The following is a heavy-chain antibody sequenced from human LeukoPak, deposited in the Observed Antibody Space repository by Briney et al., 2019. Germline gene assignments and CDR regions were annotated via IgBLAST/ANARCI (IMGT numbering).Heavy chain of an antibody. J-gene: IGHJ4*02. CDR1: DRSISNYF. CDR3: ARHGRMVIMSKFSTGIDQ. CDR2: IYYTGMT. D-gene: IGHD2-8*01. V-gene: IGHV4-59*08. Sequence: PSDTLSLTCTVSDRSISNYFWSWIRQPPGKGLEWIGYIYYTGMTNSNPSLKSRVTISMDTSKNQFSLNLRSVTAADTAIYYCARHGRMVIMSKFSTGIDQWGQGTLVTVSS.